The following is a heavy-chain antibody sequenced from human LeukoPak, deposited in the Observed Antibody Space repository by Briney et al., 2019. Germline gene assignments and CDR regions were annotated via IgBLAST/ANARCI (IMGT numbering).Heavy chain of an antibody. CDR2: IYHTGST. CDR3: ARALKLWFGELSD. D-gene: IGHD3-10*01. V-gene: IGHV4-38-2*02. CDR1: GYSINSGYY. J-gene: IGHJ4*02. Sequence: KPSETLSLTCTVSGYSINSGYYWGWIRQPPGKGREWIGSIYHTGSTYYNPSLKRPVTMSVDTSKNQFSLKLSSVTAADTAVYYCARALKLWFGELSDWGQGTLVTVSS.